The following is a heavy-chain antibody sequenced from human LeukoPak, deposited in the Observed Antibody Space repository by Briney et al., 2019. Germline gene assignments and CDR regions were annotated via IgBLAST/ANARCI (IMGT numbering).Heavy chain of an antibody. CDR1: GGSISITSYY. J-gene: IGHJ4*02. CDR3: ARDTRGVVVIWG. D-gene: IGHD3-22*01. Sequence: PSETLSLTCTVSGGSISITSYYWGWIRQPPGKGLEWIGSMYSSGSTYYNPSLKSRVTISVDTSKNQFSLKLSSVTAADTVVYYCARDTRGVVVIWGGGQGTLVTVSS. CDR2: MYSSGST. V-gene: IGHV4-39*07.